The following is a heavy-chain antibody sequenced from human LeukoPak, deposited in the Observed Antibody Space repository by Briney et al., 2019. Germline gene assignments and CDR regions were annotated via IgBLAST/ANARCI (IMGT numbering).Heavy chain of an antibody. D-gene: IGHD3-10*01. V-gene: IGHV3-53*01. J-gene: IGHJ4*02. Sequence: PGGSLRLSCAASGFTVSNNYMRWVRQAPGKGLEWVSVIYSGGSTYYADSVKGRFTISRDNPQNTVYLQMNSLRAEDSALYYCTRFGDYGEYWGQGTLVTVSS. CDR2: IYSGGST. CDR3: TRFGDYGEY. CDR1: GFTVSNNY.